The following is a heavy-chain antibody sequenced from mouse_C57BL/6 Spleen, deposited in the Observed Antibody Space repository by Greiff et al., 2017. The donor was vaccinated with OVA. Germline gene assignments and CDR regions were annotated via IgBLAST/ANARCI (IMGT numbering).Heavy chain of an antibody. J-gene: IGHJ2*01. V-gene: IGHV1-82*01. CDR3: ASSYYGYDGDY. Sequence: VQLQQSGPELVKPGASVKISCKASGYAFSSSWMNWVKQRPGKGLEWIGRIYPGDGDTNYNGKFKGKATLTADKSSSTAYMELSSLTSEDSAVYFCASSYYGYDGDYWGQGTTLTVSS. D-gene: IGHD2-9*01. CDR2: IYPGDGDT. CDR1: GYAFSSSW.